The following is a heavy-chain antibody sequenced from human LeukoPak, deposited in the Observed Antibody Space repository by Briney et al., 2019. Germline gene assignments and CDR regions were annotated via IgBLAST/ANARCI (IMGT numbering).Heavy chain of an antibody. V-gene: IGHV1-3*03. J-gene: IGHJ5*02. CDR1: GYTFTSYA. Sequence: ASVKVSCKASGYTFTSYAMHWVRQAPGQRLEWMGWINAGNGNTKYSQEFQGRVTITRDTSASTAYMELSSLRSEDMAVYYCARDLYDFWSGYSFDPWGQGTLVTVSS. CDR2: INAGNGNT. CDR3: ARDLYDFWSGYSFDP. D-gene: IGHD3-3*01.